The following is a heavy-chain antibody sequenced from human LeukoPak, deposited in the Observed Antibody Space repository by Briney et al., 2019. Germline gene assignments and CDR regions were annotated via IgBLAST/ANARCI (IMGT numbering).Heavy chain of an antibody. D-gene: IGHD3-10*01. CDR1: GFTVSSNY. CDR2: LYSGGNT. J-gene: IGHJ3*02. Sequence: GGSLRLSCAAPGFTVSSNYMSWVRQAPGKGLVWVSVLYSGGNTYYADSVQGRFTISRDNSRNTLYLQMNSLRVEDTAVYYCATEGFRGVLFHIWGQGTVVTVSS. V-gene: IGHV3-66*01. CDR3: ATEGFRGVLFHI.